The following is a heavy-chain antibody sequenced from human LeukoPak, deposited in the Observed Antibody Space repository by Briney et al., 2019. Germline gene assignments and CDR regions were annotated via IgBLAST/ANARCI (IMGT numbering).Heavy chain of an antibody. CDR3: ASSIIRVDDLSPVDY. D-gene: IGHD3-16*02. V-gene: IGHV4-34*01. Sequence: PSETLSLTCAVYGGSFSGYYWSWIRQPPGKGLEWIGEINHSGSTNYNPSLKSRVTISVDKSKNQFSLKLSSVTAADTAVYYCASSIIRVDDLSPVDYWGRGTLVTVSS. CDR1: GGSFSGYY. CDR2: INHSGST. J-gene: IGHJ4*02.